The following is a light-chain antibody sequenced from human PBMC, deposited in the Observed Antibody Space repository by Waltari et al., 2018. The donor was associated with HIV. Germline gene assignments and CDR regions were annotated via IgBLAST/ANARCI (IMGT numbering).Light chain of an antibody. J-gene: IGLJ2*01. V-gene: IGLV1-36*01. CDR3: AAAWDDSLNGPV. Sequence: QSVLTQPPSVSEAPRQRVPISCSGSSSNIGNTAVNWYQQLPGKAPKLLIYYDDLLPSGVSDRFSGSKSGTSASLAISGLQSEDEADYYCAAAWDDSLNGPVFGGGTKLTVL. CDR1: SSNIGNTA. CDR2: YDD.